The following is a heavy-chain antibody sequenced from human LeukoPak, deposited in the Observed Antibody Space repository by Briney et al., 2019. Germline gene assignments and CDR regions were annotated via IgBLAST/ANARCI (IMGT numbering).Heavy chain of an antibody. CDR3: AKARVDP. J-gene: IGHJ5*02. V-gene: IGHV3-48*04. Sequence: GGSLRLSCAASGFTFSSYWMTWVRQAPGKGLEWISYISSSGSTMYYADSVKGRFTISRDNAKNSLYLQMNSLRAEDTAVYYRAKARVDPWGQGTLVTVSS. CDR2: ISSSGSTM. CDR1: GFTFSSYW.